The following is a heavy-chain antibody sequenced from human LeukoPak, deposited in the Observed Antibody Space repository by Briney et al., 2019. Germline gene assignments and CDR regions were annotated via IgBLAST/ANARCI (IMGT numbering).Heavy chain of an antibody. V-gene: IGHV3-7*03. J-gene: IGHJ4*02. CDR3: ARGIYSSSWLPYFDY. CDR2: IKQDGSEK. D-gene: IGHD6-13*01. Sequence: GGSLRLSCAASGFTFSSNYMSWVRQAPGKGLEWVANIKQDGSEKYYVDSVKGRFTISRDNAKNSLYLQMNSLRAEDTAVYYCARGIYSSSWLPYFDYWGQGTLVTVSS. CDR1: GFTFSSNY.